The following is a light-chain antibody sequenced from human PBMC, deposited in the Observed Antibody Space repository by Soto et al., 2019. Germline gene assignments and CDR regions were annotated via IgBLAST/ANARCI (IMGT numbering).Light chain of an antibody. CDR3: TSYTSSSTPYV. CDR1: SSDVGGYTY. Sequence: QSVLTQPASVSGSPGQSITISCAGTSSDVGGYTYVSWYQQHPGKAPKLMIYDVSNRPSGVSNRFSGSKSGNTASLTISGLQAEDEADYYCTSYTSSSTPYVFGGGNKVTVL. V-gene: IGLV2-14*01. J-gene: IGLJ1*01. CDR2: DVS.